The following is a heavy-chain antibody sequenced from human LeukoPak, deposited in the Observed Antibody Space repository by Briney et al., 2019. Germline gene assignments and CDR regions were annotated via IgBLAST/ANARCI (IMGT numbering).Heavy chain of an antibody. D-gene: IGHD2-2*01. J-gene: IGHJ4*02. CDR2: IIGSGAAT. CDR1: GFTFSSYG. V-gene: IGHV3-23*01. Sequence: GGSLRLSRAASGFTFSSYGMHWVRQAPGKGLEWVSRIIGSGAATYYADSVKGRFTIDRDNSKNTLSLQMNSLRAEDTAVYYCAKMSGDCSSTICSSFDYWGQGTLVTVSS. CDR3: AKMSGDCSSTICSSFDY.